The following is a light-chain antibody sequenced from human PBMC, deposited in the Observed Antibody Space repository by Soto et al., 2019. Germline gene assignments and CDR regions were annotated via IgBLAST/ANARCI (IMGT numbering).Light chain of an antibody. CDR1: SRDIGNYNY. J-gene: IGLJ1*01. CDR2: EVT. V-gene: IGLV2-14*01. CDR3: ASYRSANTLVV. Sequence: QSVLTQPASVSGSPGQSITIYCTGTSRDIGNYNYVSWYRHHPGKAPKLMIYEVTSRPSGGSVRFSGSKSGMTASLTISGLQPEDEADYFCASYRSANTLVVFGTGTKVTVL.